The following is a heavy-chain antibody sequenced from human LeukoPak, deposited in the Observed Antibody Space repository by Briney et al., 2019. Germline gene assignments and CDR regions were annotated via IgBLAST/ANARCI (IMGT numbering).Heavy chain of an antibody. Sequence: SGPTLVNPTQTLTLTCTFSGFSLSTSGVGVGWIRQPPGKALEWLALIYWDDDKRYSPSLKSRLTITKDTSKNQVVLTMTNMDPVDTATYYCARRAIRDAYNCKGIDYWGQGTLVTVSS. CDR1: GFSLSTSGVG. D-gene: IGHD5-24*01. CDR2: IYWDDDK. J-gene: IGHJ4*02. CDR3: ARRAIRDAYNCKGIDY. V-gene: IGHV2-5*02.